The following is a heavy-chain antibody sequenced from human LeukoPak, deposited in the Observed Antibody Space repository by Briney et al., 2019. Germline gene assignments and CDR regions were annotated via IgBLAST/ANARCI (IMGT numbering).Heavy chain of an antibody. CDR2: IYYSGST. Sequence: SETLSLTCTVSGGSISSSSYYWGWIRQPPGKGLEWIGSIYYSGSTNYNPSLKSRVTISVDTSKDQFSLKLSSVTAADTAVYYCAREQREVVSSWYRYYYYYMDVWGKGTTVTVSS. D-gene: IGHD6-13*01. V-gene: IGHV4-39*07. CDR3: AREQREVVSSWYRYYYYYMDV. CDR1: GGSISSSSYY. J-gene: IGHJ6*03.